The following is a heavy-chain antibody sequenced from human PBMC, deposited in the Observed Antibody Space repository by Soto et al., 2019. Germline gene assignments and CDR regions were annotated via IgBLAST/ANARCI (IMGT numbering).Heavy chain of an antibody. CDR1: GYTLTELS. CDR3: ATDRGCSGGSCYWLDY. CDR2: FDPEDGET. J-gene: IGHJ4*02. V-gene: IGHV1-24*01. Sequence: ASVKVSCKVSGYTLTELSMHWVRQAPGKGLEWMGGFDPEDGETIYAQKFQGRVTMTEDTSTDTAYMELSSLRSEDTAVYYCATDRGCSGGSCYWLDYWGQGTLVTVS. D-gene: IGHD2-15*01.